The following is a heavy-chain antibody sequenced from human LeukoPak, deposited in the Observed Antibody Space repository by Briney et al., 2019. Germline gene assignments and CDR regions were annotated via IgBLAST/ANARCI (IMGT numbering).Heavy chain of an antibody. CDR2: IYYSGRT. CDR1: GGSISSYY. J-gene: IGHJ6*03. CDR3: ARDERSRYYYMDV. Sequence: PSETLYLTCTVSGGSISSYYWSWIRQPPGKGLEWIGYIYYSGRTKYNPSLKSRVTISVDTSKNQFSLKLSSVTAADTAVYYCARDERSRYYYMDVWGKGTTVTVSS. V-gene: IGHV4-59*01.